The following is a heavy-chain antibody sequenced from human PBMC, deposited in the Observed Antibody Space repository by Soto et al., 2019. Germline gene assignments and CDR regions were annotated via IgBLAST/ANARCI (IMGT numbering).Heavy chain of an antibody. J-gene: IGHJ5*02. CDR2: IYYSGST. Sequence: AALPITCAVPGGSVRRYWWCWIQQTPGKGLEWIGYIYYSGSTNYNPSLKSRVTISVDTSKNQFSLKLSSVTAADTAVYYCAKETFGAYVKPPASWGKGTLVPVSS. D-gene: IGHD4-17*01. CDR3: AKETFGAYVKPPAS. V-gene: IGHV4-59*02. CDR1: GGSVRRYW.